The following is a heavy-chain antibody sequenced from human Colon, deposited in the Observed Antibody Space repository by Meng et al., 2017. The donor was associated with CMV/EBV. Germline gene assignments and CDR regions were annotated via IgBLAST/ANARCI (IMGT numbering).Heavy chain of an antibody. CDR2: INPNTGAK. Sequence: ASVQVSSKASGYSFTDYYIHWWRQAPGQGLEKMGWINPNTGAKNYAQKFRGRVTMTRDTSINTAYIELSNLRSDDTAVYYCAREGSGYTWDYWGQGTLVTVSS. CDR1: GYSFTDYY. CDR3: AREGSGYTWDY. D-gene: IGHD5-12*01. J-gene: IGHJ4*02. V-gene: IGHV1-2*02.